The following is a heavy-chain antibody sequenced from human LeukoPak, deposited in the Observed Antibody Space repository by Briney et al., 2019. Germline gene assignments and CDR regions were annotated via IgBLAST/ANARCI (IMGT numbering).Heavy chain of an antibody. CDR2: INHSGST. CDR3: ARETIFGVVRWFDP. Sequence: PSETLSLTCAVYGGSFSGYYWSWIRQPPGKGLEWIGEINHSGSTNYNPSLKSRVTISVDTSKNQFSLELSSVTAADTAVYYCARETIFGVVRWFDPWGQGTLVTVSS. J-gene: IGHJ5*02. D-gene: IGHD3-3*01. V-gene: IGHV4-34*01. CDR1: GGSFSGYY.